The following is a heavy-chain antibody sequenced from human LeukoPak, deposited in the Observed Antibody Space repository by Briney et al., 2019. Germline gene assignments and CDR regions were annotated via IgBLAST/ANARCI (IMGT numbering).Heavy chain of an antibody. J-gene: IGHJ4*02. CDR3: ARANYIWGSFPTALDY. D-gene: IGHD3-16*01. V-gene: IGHV3-15*01. CDR1: GFTFSNAW. Sequence: GGSLRLSCAASGFTFSNAWMSWVRQAPGKGLEWVGRIKSKTCGAGTDYAARVTSKFTISRDGLKITVSLEMNSVKTENTAVYYCARANYIWGSFPTALDYWGQGTLVTVSS. CDR2: IKSKTCGAGT.